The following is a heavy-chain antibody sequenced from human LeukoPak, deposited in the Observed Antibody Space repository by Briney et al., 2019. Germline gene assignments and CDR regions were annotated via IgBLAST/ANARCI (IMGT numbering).Heavy chain of an antibody. V-gene: IGHV4-59*01. CDR2: IHYSVST. CDR3: ARAHYDYVWGSYPTYYYYMDV. J-gene: IGHJ6*03. CDR1: GGSISSYY. D-gene: IGHD3-16*02. Sequence: SETLSLTCTVSGGSISSYYWSWIRHPPGKGLGWDGYIHYSVSTNYNPSLKSRVTISVDTSKNQFSLKLSSVTAADTAVYYCARAHYDYVWGSYPTYYYYMDVWGKGTTVTVSS.